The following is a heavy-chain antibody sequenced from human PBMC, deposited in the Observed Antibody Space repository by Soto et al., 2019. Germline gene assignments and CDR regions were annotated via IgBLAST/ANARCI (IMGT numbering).Heavy chain of an antibody. CDR1: GFTFDEYG. D-gene: IGHD1-1*01. CDR3: AREVEGSTGTKLFDP. V-gene: IGHV3-20*01. Sequence: EEQLVESGGGVVRPGGSLRLSCAASGFTFDEYGMSWVRQTPGKGLEWVAGINWKGDRSGHADSVKGRFTISRDNAKDSLYLQMNSLRAEDTAFYHCAREVEGSTGTKLFDPWGQGTLVTVSS. J-gene: IGHJ5*02. CDR2: INWKGDRS.